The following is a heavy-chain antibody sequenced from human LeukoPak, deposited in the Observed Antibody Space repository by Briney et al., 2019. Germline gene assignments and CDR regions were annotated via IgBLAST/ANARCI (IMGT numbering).Heavy chain of an antibody. CDR3: TRGASPDILTGDY. CDR1: TFTFGDYA. CDR2: IRRKVYGGTP. Sequence: GGSLRLSCTSSTFTFGDYAINWIRQAPGKGLEWVGFIRRKVYGGTPEYAASVKGRFTISRDDSKSIAYLQMNSLKTEDTAVYYCTRGASPDILTGDYWGQGTLVTVSS. V-gene: IGHV3-49*03. D-gene: IGHD3-9*01. J-gene: IGHJ4*02.